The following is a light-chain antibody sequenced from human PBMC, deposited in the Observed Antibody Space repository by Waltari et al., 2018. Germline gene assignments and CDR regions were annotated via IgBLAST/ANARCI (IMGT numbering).Light chain of an antibody. CDR1: QSAFYCSNNTNY. V-gene: IGKV4-1*01. CDR2: WAS. Sequence: DIVMSQTPDSLAVSLGERAPITCKCIQSAFYCSNNTNYLVGYQQKPGQPPKQLIYWASTRGASVPDRFIGSGSAAAVTLTISSLLADDVAGYYCQQYDSTPLCTFGPGTKVDIK. J-gene: IGKJ3*01. CDR3: QQYDSTPLCT.